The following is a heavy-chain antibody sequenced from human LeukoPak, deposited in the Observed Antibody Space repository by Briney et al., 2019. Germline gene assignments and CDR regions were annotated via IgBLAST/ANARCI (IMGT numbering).Heavy chain of an antibody. CDR3: ARLFGSGWPGYFYYAMDV. Sequence: GGSLRLPCEASGFTFSDYAVSWVRQAPGKGLEWVSVAYSDGNTYYAGSVKGRFTISRDNSKNTLFLQMNSLRAEDTAVYYCARLFGSGWPGYFYYAMDVWGQGTTVAVSS. CDR1: GFTFSDYA. V-gene: IGHV3-66*04. D-gene: IGHD6-19*01. J-gene: IGHJ6*02. CDR2: AYSDGNT.